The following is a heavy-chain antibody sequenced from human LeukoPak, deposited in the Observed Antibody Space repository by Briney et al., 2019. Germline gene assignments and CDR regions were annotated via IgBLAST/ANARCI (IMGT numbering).Heavy chain of an antibody. V-gene: IGHV7-4-1*02. CDR3: ARLEFHGGEGVDY. J-gene: IGHJ4*02. D-gene: IGHD3-16*01. CDR2: INTNTGNP. CDR1: GYTFTHYA. Sequence: ASVKVSCKASGYTFTHYAMNWVRQAPGQGLGWMGWINTNTGNPTYAQGFTGRFVFSLDTSLNTAYLQISSLKAEDTAVYYCARLEFHGGEGVDYWGQGTLVTVSS.